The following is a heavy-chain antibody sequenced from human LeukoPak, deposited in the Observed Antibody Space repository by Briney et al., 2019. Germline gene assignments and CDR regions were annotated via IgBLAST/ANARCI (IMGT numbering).Heavy chain of an antibody. J-gene: IGHJ4*02. D-gene: IGHD3-10*01. CDR1: GGSISSYY. Sequence: PSETLSLTCTVSGGSISSYYWSWIRQPPGKGLEWIGYIYYSGSTNYNPSLKSRVTISVDTSKNQFSLKLSSVTAADTAVYYCARAVRGDHTYFDYWGQGTLVTVSS. CDR2: IYYSGST. V-gene: IGHV4-59*08. CDR3: ARAVRGDHTYFDY.